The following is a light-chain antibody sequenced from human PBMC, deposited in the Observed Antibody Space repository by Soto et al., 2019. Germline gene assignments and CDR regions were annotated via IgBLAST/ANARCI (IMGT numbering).Light chain of an antibody. V-gene: IGLV2-14*03. CDR2: DVS. Sequence: QSALTQPASVSGSPGQSITISCTGTSSDVGGYNYVSWYQHHPGKAPKLMIYDVSNRPSGVSNRFSGSKSGNTASLTISGLQAEDDADYYCSSYTSSSTLGGVFGTGTKLTVL. J-gene: IGLJ1*01. CDR1: SSDVGGYNY. CDR3: SSYTSSSTLGGV.